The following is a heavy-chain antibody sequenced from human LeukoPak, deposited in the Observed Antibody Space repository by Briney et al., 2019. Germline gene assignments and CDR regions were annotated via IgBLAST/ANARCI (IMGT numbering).Heavy chain of an antibody. D-gene: IGHD6-19*01. CDR1: GFTFSSYG. CDR3: ARGKTPGIAVSKYFQH. J-gene: IGHJ1*01. V-gene: IGHV3-33*01. CDR2: IWYDGSNK. Sequence: GGSLRLSCAASGFTFSSYGIHWVRQAPGKGLEWVAVIWYDGSNKYYADSVKDRFTISRDNSKNTLYLQMNSLRAEDTAVYYCARGKTPGIAVSKYFQHWGQGTLVTVSS.